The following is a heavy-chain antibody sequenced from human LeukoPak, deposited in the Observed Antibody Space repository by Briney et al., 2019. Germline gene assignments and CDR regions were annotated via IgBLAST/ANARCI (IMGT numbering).Heavy chain of an antibody. CDR3: ARDLQYLLLMGEIDY. V-gene: IGHV3-30*04. J-gene: IGHJ4*02. Sequence: GGSLRLSCAASGFTFSSYAMHWVRQAPGKGLEWVAVISYDGSNKYYADSVKGRFTISRDNSKNTLYLQMNSLRAEDTAVYHCARDLQYLLLMGEIDYWGQGTLVTVSS. CDR2: ISYDGSNK. D-gene: IGHD2-2*01. CDR1: GFTFSSYA.